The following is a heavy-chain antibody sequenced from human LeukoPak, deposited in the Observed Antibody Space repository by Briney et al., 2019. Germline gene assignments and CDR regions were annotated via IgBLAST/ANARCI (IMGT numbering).Heavy chain of an antibody. CDR3: VKDWLQRNYYGSDIQGLLDH. CDR1: GFTFSSYG. CDR2: ISYDGSNK. V-gene: IGHV3-30*18. Sequence: PGGSLRLSCAASGFTFSSYGMHWVRQAPGKGLEWVAVISYDGSNKYYADSVKGRFTISRDNSKNTLYLQMNSLRAEDTAVYYCVKDWLQRNYYGSDIQGLLDHWGRGTLVTVSS. D-gene: IGHD3-10*01. J-gene: IGHJ4*02.